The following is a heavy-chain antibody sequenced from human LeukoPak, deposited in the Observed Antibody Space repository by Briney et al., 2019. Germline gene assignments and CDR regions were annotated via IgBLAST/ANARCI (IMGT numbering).Heavy chain of an antibody. J-gene: IGHJ1*01. CDR2: IYHSGRT. CDR1: GDSVSRSDSY. D-gene: IGHD3-22*01. Sequence: PSETLSLTCSVSGDSVSRSDSYWDWIRQPPGKGLEWIGTIYHSGRTYYSPFLKSRVTMSVDPSNNQFSLNLRSVTAADTAVYYCARRRYYDGSDYLDWGQATLLSVSS. CDR3: ARRRYYDGSDYLD. V-gene: IGHV4-39*01.